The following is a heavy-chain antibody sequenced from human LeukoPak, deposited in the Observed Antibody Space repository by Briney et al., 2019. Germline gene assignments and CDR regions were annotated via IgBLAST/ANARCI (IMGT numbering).Heavy chain of an antibody. Sequence: SETLSLTCTVSGGSISSYYWSWIRQPPGKGLEWIGYIYYSGGTNYNPSLKSRVTISVDTSKNQFSLKLSSVTAADTAVYYCARGPDNYDFWSGSDYYYYMDVWGKGTTVTVSS. CDR1: GGSISSYY. D-gene: IGHD3-3*01. CDR3: ARGPDNYDFWSGSDYYYYMDV. J-gene: IGHJ6*03. V-gene: IGHV4-59*01. CDR2: IYYSGGT.